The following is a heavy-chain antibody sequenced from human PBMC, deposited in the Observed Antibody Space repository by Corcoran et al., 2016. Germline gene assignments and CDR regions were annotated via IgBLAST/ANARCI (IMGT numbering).Heavy chain of an antibody. J-gene: IGHJ4*02. Sequence: EVQLVESGGGLVQPGGSLRLSCAASGFTFSSYWMHWVRQAPGKGLVWVSRISTDGSGTSYADSVKGRFTISRDNAKNTLFLQMNSLRAEATAVFYCARASGSYDSGGYFDYWGQGALVAVSS. D-gene: IGHD3-22*01. CDR1: GFTFSSYW. CDR2: ISTDGSGT. V-gene: IGHV3-74*01. CDR3: ARASGSYDSGGYFDY.